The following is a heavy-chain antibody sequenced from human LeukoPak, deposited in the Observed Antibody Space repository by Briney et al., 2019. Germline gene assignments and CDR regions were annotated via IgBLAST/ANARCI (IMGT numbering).Heavy chain of an antibody. D-gene: IGHD1-26*01. CDR3: ARDKIVGDSYFDC. J-gene: IGHJ4*02. CDR1: GFSFSGYW. Sequence: GGSLRLSCAASGFSFSGYWMSWVRQAPGKGLEWVANIKQDGSEKYYVDSVKGRITISRDNAKNSLYLQMNSLRAEDTAVYYCARDKIVGDSYFDCWGQGTLVTVSS. CDR2: IKQDGSEK. V-gene: IGHV3-7*01.